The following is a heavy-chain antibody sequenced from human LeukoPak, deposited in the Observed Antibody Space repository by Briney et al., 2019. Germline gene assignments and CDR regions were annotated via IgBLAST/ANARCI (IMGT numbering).Heavy chain of an antibody. CDR2: ILSDGSSS. Sequence: GGSLRLSCAASGFTFSSYWMTWVRQAPGKGLVWVSRILSDGSSSTYADSVKGRFTISRDNAKNTLYLQMNSLRGEDTAVYYCARDLGYCSGGSCYDLFDYWGQGTLVTVSS. V-gene: IGHV3-74*01. CDR3: ARDLGYCSGGSCYDLFDY. D-gene: IGHD2-15*01. CDR1: GFTFSSYW. J-gene: IGHJ4*02.